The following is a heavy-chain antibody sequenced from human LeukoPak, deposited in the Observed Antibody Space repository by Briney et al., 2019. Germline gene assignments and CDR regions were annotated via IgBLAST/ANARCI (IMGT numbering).Heavy chain of an antibody. D-gene: IGHD3-10*01. J-gene: IGHJ6*03. CDR2: INHSGST. Sequence: PSETLSLTCAVYGGSFSGYYWSWLRQPPGKGLEWIGEINHSGSTNYNPSLKSRVTISVDTSKNQFSLKLSSVTAADTAVYYCARNWSRGNKPYYYYYYMDVWGKGTTVTVSS. CDR1: GGSFSGYY. V-gene: IGHV4-34*01. CDR3: ARNWSRGNKPYYYYYYMDV.